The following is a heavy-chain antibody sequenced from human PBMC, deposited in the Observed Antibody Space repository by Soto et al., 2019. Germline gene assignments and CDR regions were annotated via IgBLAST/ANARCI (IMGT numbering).Heavy chain of an antibody. Sequence: EVQLLESGGGLVQPGGSLRLSCAASGFTFSSYAMSWVRQAPGKGLEWVSAISGSGGSTYYADSVKGRFTISRDNSRTTLYLQMNSLRAEDTSVYYCAKDRDDWRGCFDYWGQGTLVTVSA. CDR3: AKDRDDWRGCFDY. V-gene: IGHV3-23*01. CDR1: GFTFSSYA. CDR2: ISGSGGST. D-gene: IGHD2-21*02. J-gene: IGHJ4*02.